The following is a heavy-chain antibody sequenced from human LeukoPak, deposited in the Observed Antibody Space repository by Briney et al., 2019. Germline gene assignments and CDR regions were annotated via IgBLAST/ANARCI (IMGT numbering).Heavy chain of an antibody. CDR3: ARVGVPGSFDY. CDR2: IYYNGST. D-gene: IGHD3-3*01. Sequence: PSQTLSLTCTVSGGSISSGGYYWSWIRQHPGKGLEWIGYIYYNGSTYYTPSLKSRVTISVDTSKNQFSLKLSSVTAADTAVYYCARVGVPGSFDYWGQGTLVTVSS. J-gene: IGHJ4*02. CDR1: GGSISSGGYY. V-gene: IGHV4-31*03.